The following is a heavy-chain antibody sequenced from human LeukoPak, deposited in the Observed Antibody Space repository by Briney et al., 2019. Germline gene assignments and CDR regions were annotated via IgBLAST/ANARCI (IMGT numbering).Heavy chain of an antibody. CDR2: VNPKSGNT. J-gene: IGHJ4*02. CDR3: ARGLPLGYCTYGVCYPPKHFDF. Sequence: GGSLRLSCAASGYSFTSYDINWVRQAPGQGLEWMGWVNPKSGNTGYKQKFQARVTITRDTSISAAYMELSSLTSDDTAVYFCARGLPLGYCTYGVCYPPKHFDFWGQGTLVTVSS. V-gene: IGHV1-8*03. D-gene: IGHD2-8*01. CDR1: GYSFTSYD.